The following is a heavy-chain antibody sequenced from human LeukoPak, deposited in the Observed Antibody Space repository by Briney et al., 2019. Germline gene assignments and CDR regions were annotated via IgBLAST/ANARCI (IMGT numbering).Heavy chain of an antibody. V-gene: IGHV3-74*01. Sequence: PGGSLRLSCAGSGFIFISNWMQWVRQAPGKGLVWVSRINGDGTKTNYADSVKDRFTVSRDNAKNTLFLQMNSVRDEDTAVYYFAREGPLDYWGQGTLVTVSS. J-gene: IGHJ4*02. CDR2: INGDGTKT. CDR1: GFIFISNW. CDR3: AREGPLDY.